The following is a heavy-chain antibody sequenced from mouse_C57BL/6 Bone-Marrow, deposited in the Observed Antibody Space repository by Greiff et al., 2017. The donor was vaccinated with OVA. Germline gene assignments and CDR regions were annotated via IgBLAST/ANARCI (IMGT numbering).Heavy chain of an antibody. V-gene: IGHV1-50*01. CDR1: GYTFTSYW. D-gene: IGHD3-2*02. Sequence: QVQLKQPGAELVKPGASVKLSCKASGYTFTSYWMQWVKQRPGQGLECIGEIDPSDSYTNYNQKFKGKATLTVDTSSSTAYMQLSSLTSEDSAVYYCARGRQLRFWFAYWGQGTLVTVSA. J-gene: IGHJ3*01. CDR2: IDPSDSYT. CDR3: ARGRQLRFWFAY.